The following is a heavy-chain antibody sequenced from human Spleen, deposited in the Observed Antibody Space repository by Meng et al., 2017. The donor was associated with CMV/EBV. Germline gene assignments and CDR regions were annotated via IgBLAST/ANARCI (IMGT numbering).Heavy chain of an antibody. CDR3: ARGFSPVVPATL. CDR2: VYYTGST. D-gene: IGHD2-2*01. Sequence: SETLSLTCAVYGGSFSGYYWNWIRQSSGKGLEWIGYVYYTGSTKYNSVLEGRVTISVDTSKTQFSLKLTSVTAADTAMYYCARGFSPVVPATLWGQGTPVTVSS. CDR1: GGSFSGYY. J-gene: IGHJ4*02. V-gene: IGHV4-59*01.